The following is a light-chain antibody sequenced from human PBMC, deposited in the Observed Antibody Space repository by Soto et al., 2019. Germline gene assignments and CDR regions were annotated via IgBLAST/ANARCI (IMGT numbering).Light chain of an antibody. J-gene: IGKJ1*01. CDR1: QRVSSIY. CDR2: SAS. Sequence: EIVLTQSPGTLSLSPGERATLSSRASQRVSSIYLAWYQQKPGQAPRLLIFSASSRATGIPDRFSGSGFGTAFTLTISRLEPDDFAVYYCQQYSSSPHSWTFGQGTKVEI. CDR3: QQYSSSPHSWT. V-gene: IGKV3-20*01.